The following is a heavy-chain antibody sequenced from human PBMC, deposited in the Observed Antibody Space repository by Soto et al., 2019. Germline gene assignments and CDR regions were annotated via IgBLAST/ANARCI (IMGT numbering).Heavy chain of an antibody. CDR1: GFTFSSYA. Sequence: WGSLRLSWAASGFTFSSYAMSWVRQAPGKGLEWVSAISGSGGSTYYADSVKGRFTISRDNSKNTLYLQMNSLRAEDTAVYYCAKYFRATGWFVPWGHGTLVTVSS. D-gene: IGHD3-9*01. CDR2: ISGSGGST. CDR3: AKYFRATGWFVP. V-gene: IGHV3-23*01. J-gene: IGHJ5*02.